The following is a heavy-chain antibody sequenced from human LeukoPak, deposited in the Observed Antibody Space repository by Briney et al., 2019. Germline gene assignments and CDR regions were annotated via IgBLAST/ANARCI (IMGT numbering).Heavy chain of an antibody. CDR1: GGSISSTSYF. J-gene: IGHJ3*02. V-gene: IGHV4-39*01. D-gene: IGHD3-22*01. CDR3: AKAGVRYYDSSGLHAFDI. CDR2: IYYSGST. Sequence: SETLSLTCTVSGGSISSTSYFWGWIRQPPGKGLVWIGTIYYSGSTYYNPSLKSRVTMSVDTSRNQFSLKLSSVNAADTAVYYCAKAGVRYYDSSGLHAFDIWGQGTMVTVSS.